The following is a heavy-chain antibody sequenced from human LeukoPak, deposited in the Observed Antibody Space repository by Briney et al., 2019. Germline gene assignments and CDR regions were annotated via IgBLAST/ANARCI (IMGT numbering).Heavy chain of an antibody. CDR1: GFTFSSYG. J-gene: IGHJ4*02. CDR3: ARGGFSSSWIDY. D-gene: IGHD6-6*01. V-gene: IGHV3-33*01. CDR2: IWYDGSNK. Sequence: PGGSLRLSCAASGFTFSSYGMHWVRQAPGKGLEWVAVIWYDGSNKYYADSVKGRITISRDNSKNTLYLQMNSLRAEDTAVYYCARGGFSSSWIDYWGQGTLVTVSS.